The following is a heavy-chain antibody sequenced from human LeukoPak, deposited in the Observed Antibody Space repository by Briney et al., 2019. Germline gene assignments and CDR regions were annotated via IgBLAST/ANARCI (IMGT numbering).Heavy chain of an antibody. D-gene: IGHD1-7*01. J-gene: IGHJ3*02. CDR2: INSDGSST. Sequence: PGGSLRLSCAASGFTFSSYWMHWVRQAPGKGLVWVSRINSDGSSTSYADSVKGRFTISRDNAKNTLYLQMNSLRAEDTAVYYCAREGELLDAFDIWGQETMVTVSS. CDR1: GFTFSSYW. V-gene: IGHV3-74*01. CDR3: AREGELLDAFDI.